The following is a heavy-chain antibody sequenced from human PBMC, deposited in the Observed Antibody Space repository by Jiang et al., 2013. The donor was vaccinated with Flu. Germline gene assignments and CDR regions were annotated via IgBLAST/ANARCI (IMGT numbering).Heavy chain of an antibody. Sequence: VISYDGSNKYYADYRRRADSPSPRDNSKNTLYLQMNSLRAEDTAVYYCAKPFLYYYDSSGFEEPNFDYWGQGTLVTVSS. CDR2: ISYDGSNK. CDR3: AKPFLYYYDSSGFEEPNFDY. J-gene: IGHJ4*02. V-gene: IGHV3-30*18. D-gene: IGHD3-22*01.